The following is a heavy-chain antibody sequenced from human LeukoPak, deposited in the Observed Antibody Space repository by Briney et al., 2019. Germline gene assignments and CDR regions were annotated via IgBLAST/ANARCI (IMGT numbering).Heavy chain of an antibody. D-gene: IGHD7-27*01. CDR2: IYSGGST. J-gene: IGHJ3*02. CDR3: AGTNWGDAFDI. V-gene: IGHV3-53*01. CDR1: GFTVSSNY. Sequence: PGGSLRLSCAASGFTVSSNYMSWVRQAPGKGLEWVSVIYSGGSTYYADSVKGRFTISRDNSKNTLYLQMNSLRAEDTAVYYCAGTNWGDAFDIWGQGTMVTVSS.